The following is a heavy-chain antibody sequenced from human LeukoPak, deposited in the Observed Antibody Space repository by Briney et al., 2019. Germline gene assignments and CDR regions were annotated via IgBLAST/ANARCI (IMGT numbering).Heavy chain of an antibody. V-gene: IGHV4-4*07. J-gene: IGHJ5*02. CDR3: ARGGYYYDSSGYPRFDP. Sequence: SETLSLTCSVSGGSISSYYWSWIRQPAGKGLEWIGRIYTSGSTNYNPSLKSRVTMSVDTSKNQFSLKLSSVTAADTAVYYCARGGYYYDSSGYPRFDPWGQGTLVTVSS. CDR1: GGSISSYY. D-gene: IGHD3-22*01. CDR2: IYTSGST.